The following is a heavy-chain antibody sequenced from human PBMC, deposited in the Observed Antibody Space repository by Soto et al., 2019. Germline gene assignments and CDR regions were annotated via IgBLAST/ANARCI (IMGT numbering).Heavy chain of an antibody. CDR3: AHPYYYDSSGYEGMYFDL. D-gene: IGHD3-22*01. CDR2: IYYSGST. Sequence: QLQLQESGPGLVKPSETLSLTCTVSGGSISSSSYYWGWIRQPPGKGLEWIGSIYYSGSTYYNPSLKSRVTISVDTSKNQFSLKLSSVTAADTAVYYCAHPYYYDSSGYEGMYFDLWGRGTLVTVSS. J-gene: IGHJ2*01. CDR1: GGSISSSSYY. V-gene: IGHV4-39*01.